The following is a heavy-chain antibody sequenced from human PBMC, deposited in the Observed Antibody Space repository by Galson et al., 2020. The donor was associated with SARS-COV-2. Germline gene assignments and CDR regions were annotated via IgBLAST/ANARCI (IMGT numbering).Heavy chain of an antibody. CDR3: ATDLRGGYFDY. Sequence: SVKVSCKASGGTFSSYAISWVRQAPGQGLEWMGGIIPIFGTANYAQKFQGRVTITADESTSTAYLELSSLRSEDTAVYYCATDLRGGYFDYWGQGTLVTVSS. CDR1: GGTFSSYA. D-gene: IGHD3-3*01. V-gene: IGHV1-69*13. CDR2: IIPIFGTA. J-gene: IGHJ4*02.